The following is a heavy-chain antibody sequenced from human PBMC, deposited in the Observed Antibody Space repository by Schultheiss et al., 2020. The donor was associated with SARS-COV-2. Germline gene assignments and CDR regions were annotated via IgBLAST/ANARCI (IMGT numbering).Heavy chain of an antibody. D-gene: IGHD5-12*01. V-gene: IGHV3-15*01. Sequence: GGSLRLSCAASGFTFSDYYMSWIRQAPGKGLEWVGFIRSKAYGGTIDYAAPVKGRFTISRDDSKNTLYLQMNSLKTEDTAVYYCTRDTGGYSGYDNFDYWGQGTLVTVSS. CDR1: GFTFSDYY. J-gene: IGHJ4*02. CDR3: TRDTGGYSGYDNFDY. CDR2: IRSKAYGGTI.